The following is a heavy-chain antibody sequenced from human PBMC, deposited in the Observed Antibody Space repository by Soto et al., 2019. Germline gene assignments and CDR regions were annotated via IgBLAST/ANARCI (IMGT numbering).Heavy chain of an antibody. D-gene: IGHD3-22*01. CDR1: GDSYSISTYS. CDR2: IYQSGVT. J-gene: IGHJ4*02. Sequence: SETLSLTCNMSGDSYSISTYSWSWIRQPPGKALQWIGFIYQSGVTSYNPSLASRVSISLDRSNNQCSLKLSSVTAADTAVYYCARARYDSSGYYYFDYWGQGTLVTVSS. CDR3: ARARYDSSGYYYFDY. V-gene: IGHV4-30-2*01.